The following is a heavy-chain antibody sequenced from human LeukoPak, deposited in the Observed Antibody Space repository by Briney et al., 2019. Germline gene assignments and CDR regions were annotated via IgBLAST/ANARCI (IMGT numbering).Heavy chain of an antibody. Sequence: GGSLRLSCAASGFSFDDYGMSWVRQAPGKGLEWVSGINWSGRSTGYADSVKGRFTISRDNAKNSLYLQMNSLGAEDTALYYCARGGISIFGVVIHSDYWGQGTLVTVSS. J-gene: IGHJ4*02. CDR1: GFSFDDYG. CDR2: INWSGRST. CDR3: ARGGISIFGVVIHSDY. V-gene: IGHV3-20*04. D-gene: IGHD3-3*01.